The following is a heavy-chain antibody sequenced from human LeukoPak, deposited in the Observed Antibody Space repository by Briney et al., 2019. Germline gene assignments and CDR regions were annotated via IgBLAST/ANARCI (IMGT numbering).Heavy chain of an antibody. Sequence: SETLSLTCTVSGGSISTFFWSWVRQPAGKGPEWIGRIYSSGSTNYNPSLKSRVTMSVDTSKNQFSLRVTSVTAADTAVYYCARGRQQGGDFDYWGQGTLVTVSS. V-gene: IGHV4-4*07. D-gene: IGHD6-13*01. CDR1: GGSISTFF. J-gene: IGHJ4*02. CDR3: ARGRQQGGDFDY. CDR2: IYSSGST.